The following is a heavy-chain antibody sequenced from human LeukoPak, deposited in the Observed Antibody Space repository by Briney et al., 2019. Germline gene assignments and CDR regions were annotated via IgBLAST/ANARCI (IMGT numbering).Heavy chain of an antibody. J-gene: IGHJ4*02. Sequence: SETLSLTCTVSGGSISSYYWSWIRQPPGKGLEWIGYIYYSGSTNYNPSLKSRVTISVDTSKNQFSLKLSSVTAADTAVYYCARAGTVATSFFDYWGQGTLVTVSS. CDR2: IYYSGST. CDR3: ARAGTVATSFFDY. V-gene: IGHV4-59*01. D-gene: IGHD5-12*01. CDR1: GGSISSYY.